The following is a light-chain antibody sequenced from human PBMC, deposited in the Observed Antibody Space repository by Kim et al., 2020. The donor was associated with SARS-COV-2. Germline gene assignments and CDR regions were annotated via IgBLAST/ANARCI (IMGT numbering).Light chain of an antibody. CDR2: DAS. Sequence: DIQMTQSPSSLSASVGDRVTITCQASQDISNYLNWYHQKPGKAPKLLIYDASNLQTGVPSRFSGSGSGTDFTFTIGSLQPEHIATFYSQQNDSLPRTFGGGTKVDIK. J-gene: IGKJ4*01. V-gene: IGKV1-33*01. CDR1: QDISNY. CDR3: QQNDSLPRT.